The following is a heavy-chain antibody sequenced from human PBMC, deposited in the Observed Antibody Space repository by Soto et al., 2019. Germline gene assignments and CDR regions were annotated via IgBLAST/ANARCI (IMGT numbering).Heavy chain of an antibody. V-gene: IGHV1-69*13. CDR2: IIPIFGTA. D-gene: IGHD3-3*01. J-gene: IGHJ4*02. Sequence: SVKVSCKASGRTFSSYAISWVRQAPGQGLEWMGGIIPIFGTANYAQKFQGRVTITADESTSTAYMELSSLRSEDTAVYYCARDTVVFGVVISYFDYWGQGTLVTAPQ. CDR3: ARDTVVFGVVISYFDY. CDR1: GRTFSSYA.